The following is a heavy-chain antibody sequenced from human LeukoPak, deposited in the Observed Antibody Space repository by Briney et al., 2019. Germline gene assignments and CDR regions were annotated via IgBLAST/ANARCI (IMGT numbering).Heavy chain of an antibody. D-gene: IGHD2-21*02. V-gene: IGHV3-7*01. CDR3: ARDKLTGDSYFLY. Sequence: GGSLRLSCAASGFSLSRYWMTWVRQTPGEGLEWVANINQDGSEKYYVDSVKSRFTISRDNAQNSLYMQKNGVRAEGTAVYYCARDKLTGDSYFLYWGQGSLVSVSS. CDR1: GFSLSRYW. CDR2: INQDGSEK. J-gene: IGHJ4*02.